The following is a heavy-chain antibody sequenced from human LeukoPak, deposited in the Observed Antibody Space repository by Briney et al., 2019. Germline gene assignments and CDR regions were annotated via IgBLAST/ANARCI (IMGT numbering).Heavy chain of an antibody. CDR3: ARDRAGGFDY. Sequence: SETLSLTCTVSGGSISNYYWSWIRQPPGKGLEWIGYIYYSGNTNYNPSLKSRFTISVDTSKNQFSLKLSSVNAADTAVYYCARDRAGGFDYWGQGTLVSVSS. J-gene: IGHJ4*02. D-gene: IGHD3-10*01. CDR1: GGSISNYY. V-gene: IGHV4-59*01. CDR2: IYYSGNT.